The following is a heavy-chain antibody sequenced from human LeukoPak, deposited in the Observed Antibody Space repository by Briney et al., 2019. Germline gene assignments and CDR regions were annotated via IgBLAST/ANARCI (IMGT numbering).Heavy chain of an antibody. CDR2: ISSNGGST. J-gene: IGHJ6*04. D-gene: IGHD3-10*02. CDR1: GFTFSSYS. Sequence: SGGSLRLSCEASGFTFSSYSMNWVRQAPGKGLEYVSAISSNGGSTYYANSVKGRFTISRDNSKNTLYLQMGSLRAEDMAVYYCAELGITMIGGVWGKGTAVTISS. CDR3: AELGITMIGGV. V-gene: IGHV3-64*01.